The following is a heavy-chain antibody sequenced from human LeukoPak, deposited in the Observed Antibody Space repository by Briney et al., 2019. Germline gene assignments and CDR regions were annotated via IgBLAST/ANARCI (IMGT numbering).Heavy chain of an antibody. V-gene: IGHV5-51*01. D-gene: IGHD3-9*01. CDR1: GYSFTSYW. CDR3: ASLHYDILTGYEKTPNYYFDY. J-gene: IGHJ4*02. Sequence: GESLKISCKGSGYSFTSYWIGWVRPMPGKGLEWMGIIYPGDSDTRYSPSFQGQVTISADKSISTAYLQWSSLKASDTAMYYCASLHYDILTGYEKTPNYYFDYWGQGTLVTVSS. CDR2: IYPGDSDT.